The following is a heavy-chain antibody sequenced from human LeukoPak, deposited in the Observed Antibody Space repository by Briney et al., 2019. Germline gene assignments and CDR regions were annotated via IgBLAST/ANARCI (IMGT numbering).Heavy chain of an antibody. Sequence: SETLSLTCTVSGYSISSGYYWGWIRQPPGKGLEWIGSIYYSGSTYYNPSLKSRVTISVDTSKNQFSLKLSSVTAADTAVYYCARGTMNIDYWGQGTLVTVSS. V-gene: IGHV4-38-2*02. CDR2: IYYSGST. CDR1: GYSISSGYY. D-gene: IGHD3-22*01. CDR3: ARGTMNIDY. J-gene: IGHJ4*02.